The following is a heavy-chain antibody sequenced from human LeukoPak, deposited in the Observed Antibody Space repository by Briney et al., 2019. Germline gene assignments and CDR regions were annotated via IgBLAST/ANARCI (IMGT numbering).Heavy chain of an antibody. V-gene: IGHV4-4*07. CDR1: GDSISYYY. J-gene: IGHJ4*02. CDR3: ARGEYYFDY. CDR2: IYTSGST. Sequence: PSETLSLTCTVSGDSISYYYWTWIRQPAGKGLEWIGRIYTSGSTNYNPSLMSRVTMPVDTSKNQFSLKLRSVTAADTAVYYCARGEYYFDYWGQGTLVTVSS.